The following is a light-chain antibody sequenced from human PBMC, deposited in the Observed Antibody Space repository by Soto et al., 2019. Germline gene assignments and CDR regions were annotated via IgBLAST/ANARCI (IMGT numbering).Light chain of an antibody. CDR2: GVS. Sequence: EIVLTQSPATLSVSPWERVTLSCRASESLSYFLAWYQHKPGQSPRLLIYGVSTRVAGVPSRFSGGGSATDFTLTISSLQSEDFAVYYCQSYNDWPFAFGQGTKLEI. CDR3: QSYNDWPFA. J-gene: IGKJ2*01. CDR1: ESLSYF. V-gene: IGKV3-15*01.